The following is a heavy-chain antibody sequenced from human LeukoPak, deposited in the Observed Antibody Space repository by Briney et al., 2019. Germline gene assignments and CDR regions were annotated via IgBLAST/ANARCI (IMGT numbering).Heavy chain of an antibody. CDR2: VNEEGSEQ. Sequence: GGALRLSCEASGYTFTNNWMTWFRQAPGKGLERIANVNEEGSEQNYLDSVKGRLTIPRDNAKNSVYLQMNNLRVEETAVYYCARGRGWIDPWGQGTLVPVSS. CDR3: ARGRGWIDP. V-gene: IGHV3-7*01. D-gene: IGHD5-24*01. CDR1: GYTFTNNW. J-gene: IGHJ5*02.